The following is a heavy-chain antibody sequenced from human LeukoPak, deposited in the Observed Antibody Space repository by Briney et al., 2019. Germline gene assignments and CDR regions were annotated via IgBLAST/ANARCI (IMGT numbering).Heavy chain of an antibody. Sequence: GGSLRLSCAASGFTFSNNGMHWVRQAPGKGLEWVAYIRYDGSKTAYADSVKGRFTISKDNSKIPLYLQINSLRAEDTSVCYCAKCPYGYIDYWGQGTLVTVSS. CDR1: GFTFSNNG. V-gene: IGHV3-30*02. J-gene: IGHJ4*02. CDR2: IRYDGSKT. D-gene: IGHD3-10*01. CDR3: AKCPYGYIDY.